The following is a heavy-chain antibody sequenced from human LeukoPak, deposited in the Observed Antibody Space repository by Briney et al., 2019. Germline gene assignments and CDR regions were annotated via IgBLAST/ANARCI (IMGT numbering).Heavy chain of an antibody. CDR2: INWNGGST. CDR3: ARDVPTYDFWRGMDV. CDR1: GFTFDDYG. V-gene: IGHV3-20*01. Sequence: GGSLRLSCAASGFTFDDYGMSWVRQAPGKGLEWVSGINWNGGSTGYADSVKGRFTISRDNAKNSLYLQMNSLRAEDTALYHCARDVPTYDFWRGMDVWGKGTTVTVSS. D-gene: IGHD3-3*01. J-gene: IGHJ6*03.